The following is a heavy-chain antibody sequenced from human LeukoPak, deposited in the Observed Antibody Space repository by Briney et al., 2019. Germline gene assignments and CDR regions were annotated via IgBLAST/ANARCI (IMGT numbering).Heavy chain of an antibody. CDR3: AKDPYGSGSSHMDV. V-gene: IGHV3-30*18. Sequence: GGSLRLSCAASGFTFCSYGMHWVRQAPGKGLEWVAVISYDGSNKYYADSVKGRFTISRDNSKNTLYLQMNSLRAEDTAVYYCAKDPYGSGSSHMDVWGQGTTVTVSS. CDR2: ISYDGSNK. CDR1: GFTFCSYG. D-gene: IGHD3-10*01. J-gene: IGHJ6*02.